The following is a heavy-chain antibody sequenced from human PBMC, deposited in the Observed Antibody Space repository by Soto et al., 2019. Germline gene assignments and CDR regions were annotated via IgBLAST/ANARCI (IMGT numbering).Heavy chain of an antibody. CDR3: ARVGGINWFDP. Sequence: SETLSLTCIVSGDSISSSSYYWGWIRQPPGKGLEWMGYVYHSGSTYYNPSLKSRVTISLDTSKNQFSLKLSSVTAADTAVYYCARVGGINWFDPWGQGTLVTVSS. J-gene: IGHJ5*02. V-gene: IGHV4-39*07. CDR1: GDSISSSSYY. CDR2: VYHSGST. D-gene: IGHD1-20*01.